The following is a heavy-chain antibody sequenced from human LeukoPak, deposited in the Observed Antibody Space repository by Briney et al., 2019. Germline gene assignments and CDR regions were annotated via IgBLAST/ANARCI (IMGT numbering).Heavy chain of an antibody. CDR1: GGSFSGYY. D-gene: IGHD2-2*01. Sequence: SGNLSLTCAVYGGSFSGYYGSWIRQPPGRRLEWSGEINHSGSTNYNPSLKSRVTISVDTSKNQFSLKLSSVTAADTAVYYCARKDCSSTSCYRSKYYFDYWGQGTLVTVSS. J-gene: IGHJ4*02. CDR2: INHSGST. CDR3: ARKDCSSTSCYRSKYYFDY. V-gene: IGHV4-34*01.